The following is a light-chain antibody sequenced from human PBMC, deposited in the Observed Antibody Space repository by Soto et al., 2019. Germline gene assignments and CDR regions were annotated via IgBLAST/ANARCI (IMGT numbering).Light chain of an antibody. CDR2: DVS. CDR1: SSDVGGYNY. Sequence: QSALTQPASGSGSPGQSITISCTGTSSDVGGYNYVSWYQQHPGKAPKIMIYDVSNRPSGVSNRFSGSKSGNTASLTISGLQAEDEADYSCSSYTSSSTYVFGTGTKLTVL. V-gene: IGLV2-14*01. CDR3: SSYTSSSTYV. J-gene: IGLJ1*01.